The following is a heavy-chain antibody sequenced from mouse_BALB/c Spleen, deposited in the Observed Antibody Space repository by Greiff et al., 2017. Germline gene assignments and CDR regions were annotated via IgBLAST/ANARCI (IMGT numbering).Heavy chain of an antibody. CDR2: IYPGSGST. V-gene: IGHV1S22*01. Sequence: LQQPGSELVRPGASVKLSCKASGYTFTSYWMHWVKQRPGQGLEWIGNIYPGSGSTNYDEKFKSKATMTVDTSSSTAYMQLSSLTSEDSAVYYCAYGSSPIYAMDYWGQGTSVTVSS. J-gene: IGHJ4*01. D-gene: IGHD1-1*01. CDR1: GYTFTSYW. CDR3: AYGSSPIYAMDY.